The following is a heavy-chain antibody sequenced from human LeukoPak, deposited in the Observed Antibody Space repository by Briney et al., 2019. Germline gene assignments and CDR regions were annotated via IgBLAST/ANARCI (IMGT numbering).Heavy chain of an antibody. D-gene: IGHD2-2*01. CDR3: ARRVVLPAAETLYYCMDV. CDR2: IRGSGET. Sequence: GGSLRLSCAVSGFSVSDSYMNRVRQPPGKGLEWASLIRGSGETFYADSVKGRFTISRDDSKNTVYLQMSSLRLEDTAVYYCARRVVLPAAETLYYCMDVWGKGTTVTVSS. V-gene: IGHV3-53*05. J-gene: IGHJ6*03. CDR1: GFSVSDSY.